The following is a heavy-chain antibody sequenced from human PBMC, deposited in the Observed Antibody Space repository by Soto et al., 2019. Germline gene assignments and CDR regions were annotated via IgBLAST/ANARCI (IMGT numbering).Heavy chain of an antibody. CDR2: IAYDGVNK. J-gene: IGHJ4*02. V-gene: IGHV3-30-3*01. D-gene: IGHD1-26*01. CDR3: ARDAPGTSGSSFDN. CDR1: GFTFSNDA. Sequence: QVQLVESGGGVVQPGRSVRLSCAASGFTFSNDAFHWVRQAPGKGLEWVAVIAYDGVNKYYADSVKGRFTISRDNSKNTLDLQMNSLSAEATAVYYCARDAPGTSGSSFDNWGQGTLVTVSS.